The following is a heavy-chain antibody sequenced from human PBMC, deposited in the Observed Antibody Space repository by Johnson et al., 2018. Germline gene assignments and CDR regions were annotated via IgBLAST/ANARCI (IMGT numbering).Heavy chain of an antibody. CDR3: AGGEQYYYDSKADAFDI. D-gene: IGHD3-22*01. J-gene: IGHJ3*02. CDR2: INHSGST. V-gene: IGHV4-34*01. Sequence: QVQLQQWGAGLLKPSETLSLTCVVYGGSFSGYYWSWIRQPPGKGLEWIGEINHSGSTHYNPSLKRRVHMSVDTSKNQFPLKLTSVTAADTAVYYCAGGEQYYYDSKADAFDIWGQGTMVTVSS. CDR1: GGSFSGYY.